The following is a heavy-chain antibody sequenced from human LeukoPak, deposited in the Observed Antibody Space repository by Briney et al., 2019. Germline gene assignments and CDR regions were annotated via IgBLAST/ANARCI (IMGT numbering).Heavy chain of an antibody. Sequence: SVKVSCKASGGTFSSYAISWVRQAPGQGLEWMGGIIPIFGTANYAQEFQGRVTITADESTSTAYMELSSLRSEDTAVYYCARDPLTSGSYYFDYWGQGTLVTVSS. J-gene: IGHJ4*02. CDR2: IIPIFGTA. CDR1: GGTFSSYA. V-gene: IGHV1-69*13. D-gene: IGHD1-26*01. CDR3: ARDPLTSGSYYFDY.